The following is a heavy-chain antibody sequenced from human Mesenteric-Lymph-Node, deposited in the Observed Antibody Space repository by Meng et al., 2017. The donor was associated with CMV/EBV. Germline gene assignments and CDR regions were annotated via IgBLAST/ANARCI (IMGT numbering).Heavy chain of an antibody. V-gene: IGHV4-31*02. CDR1: GDAVTNADYQ. D-gene: IGHD2/OR15-2a*01. Sequence: SGDAVTNADYQWSWIRQRPGKGLEWLAYITYSGYTSSNPSLAGRATMSMDSSKNLLSLQLRSVTAADTAIYYCARVFLRANYYFDFWGQGTLVTVSS. J-gene: IGHJ4*02. CDR2: ITYSGYT. CDR3: ARVFLRANYYFDF.